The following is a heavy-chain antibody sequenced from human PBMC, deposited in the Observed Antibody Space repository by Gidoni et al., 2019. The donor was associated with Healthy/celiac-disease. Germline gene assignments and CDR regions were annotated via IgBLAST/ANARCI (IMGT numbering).Heavy chain of an antibody. J-gene: IGHJ3*02. V-gene: IGHV3-74*01. CDR3: ARDRCSSTSCSTSHDAFDI. Sequence: EVQLVESGGGLVQPGGSLGLPFAPSGFPFITPWTPGFRHAPGKGLVWVSRINSDGSSTSDADSVKGRYTISRDNAKNTLYLQMNSLRAEDTAVYYCARDRCSSTSCSTSHDAFDIWGQGTMVTVSS. CDR2: INSDGSST. CDR1: GFPFITPW. D-gene: IGHD2-2*02.